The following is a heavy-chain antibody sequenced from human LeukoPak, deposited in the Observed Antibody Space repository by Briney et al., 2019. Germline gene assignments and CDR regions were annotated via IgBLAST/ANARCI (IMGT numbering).Heavy chain of an antibody. D-gene: IGHD2-15*01. CDR2: INPNSGDT. Sequence: ASVTVSCKASEYTFTGYFLHWVRQAPGQGLEWMGWINPNSGDTKYAQKFQDRVTMTRDTSLSTAYMELNRLSSDDTAVYFCASGLFSSYWGQGTLVTVSS. CDR3: ASGLFSSY. V-gene: IGHV1-2*02. CDR1: EYTFTGYF. J-gene: IGHJ4*02.